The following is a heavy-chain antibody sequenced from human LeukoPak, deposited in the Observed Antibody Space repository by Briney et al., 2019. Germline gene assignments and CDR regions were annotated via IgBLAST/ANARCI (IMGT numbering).Heavy chain of an antibody. CDR3: AKDLGIAARGAFDI. CDR1: GFTFSSYE. D-gene: IGHD6-6*01. CDR2: ISSSGSTI. V-gene: IGHV3-48*03. Sequence: GGSLRLSCAASGFTFSSYEMNWVRQAPGKGLEWVSYISSSGSTIYYADSVKGRFTISRDNAKNSLYLQMNSLRAEDTAVYYCAKDLGIAARGAFDIWGQGTMVTVSS. J-gene: IGHJ3*02.